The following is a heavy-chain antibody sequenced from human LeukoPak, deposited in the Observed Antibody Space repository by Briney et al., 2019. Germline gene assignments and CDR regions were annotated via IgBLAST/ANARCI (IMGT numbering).Heavy chain of an antibody. CDR3: TTLVYHLDS. CDR1: GFAFSAYE. V-gene: IGHV3-48*03. J-gene: IGHJ4*02. Sequence: GGSLRLSCAASGFAFSAYEMNWVRQAPGKGLEWVSYIAGSDTTTYYADSVRGRFTISRDNAKSSLYLQMNSLRAGDTALYYCTTLVYHLDSWGKGTLVTVS. CDR2: IAGSDTTT. D-gene: IGHD3-16*02.